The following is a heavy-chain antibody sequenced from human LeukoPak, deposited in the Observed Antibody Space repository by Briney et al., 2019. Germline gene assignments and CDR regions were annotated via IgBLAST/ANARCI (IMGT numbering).Heavy chain of an antibody. CDR3: ARDPYSGNYGAYYYYYMDV. CDR1: GFTFRSHG. J-gene: IGHJ6*03. V-gene: IGHV3-21*01. CDR2: ITSSSTYI. Sequence: GGSLRLSCEASGFTFRSHGMNWVRQAPGKGLEWVSSITSSSTYIYYADSVKGRFTISRDNAKNSLYLQMNSLRAEDTAVYYCARDPYSGNYGAYYYYYMDVWGKGTTVTISS. D-gene: IGHD1-26*01.